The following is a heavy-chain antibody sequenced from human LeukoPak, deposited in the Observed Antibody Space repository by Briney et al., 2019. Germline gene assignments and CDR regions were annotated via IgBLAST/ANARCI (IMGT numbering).Heavy chain of an antibody. V-gene: IGHV3-23*01. Sequence: GGSLRLSCAASGFTFSTYAMTWVRQAPGKGLEWVSLISRGDDVTYYADSVKGRFTISRDSSKNTLYLQTHSLRAEDTAVYYCAARPGEVAVPYDYWGQGTLVTVSS. D-gene: IGHD2-15*01. J-gene: IGHJ4*02. CDR1: GFTFSTYA. CDR3: AARPGEVAVPYDY. CDR2: ISRGDDVT.